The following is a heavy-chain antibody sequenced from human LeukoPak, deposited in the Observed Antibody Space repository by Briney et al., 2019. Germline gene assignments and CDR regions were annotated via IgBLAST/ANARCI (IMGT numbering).Heavy chain of an antibody. Sequence: TGGSLRLSCAASGFTFSSYWMSWVRQAPGKGLEWVANIKQDGSEKYYVDSVKGRFTISRDNAKNSPYLQMNSLRAEDTAVYYCAREERDGYNYYWYFDLWGRGTLVTVSS. V-gene: IGHV3-7*01. CDR1: GFTFSSYW. CDR3: AREERDGYNYYWYFDL. J-gene: IGHJ2*01. D-gene: IGHD5-24*01. CDR2: IKQDGSEK.